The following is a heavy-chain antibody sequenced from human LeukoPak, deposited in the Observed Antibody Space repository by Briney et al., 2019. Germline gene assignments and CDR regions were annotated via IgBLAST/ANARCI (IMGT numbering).Heavy chain of an antibody. CDR3: ATYKYDYVWGNQHFDY. CDR2: VYYTGST. Sequence: SETLSLTCTVSGDFITAYYWSWIRQPPGKGLGWIGYVYYTGSTEYNPSLRSRVTISLEMSKHQFSLDLTSVTAADTAVYYCATYKYDYVWGNQHFDYWGQGTLVAVSS. J-gene: IGHJ4*02. D-gene: IGHD3-16*01. V-gene: IGHV4-59*12. CDR1: GDFITAYY.